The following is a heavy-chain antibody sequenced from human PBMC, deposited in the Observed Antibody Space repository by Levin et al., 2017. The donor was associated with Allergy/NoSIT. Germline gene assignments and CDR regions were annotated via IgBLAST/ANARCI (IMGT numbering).Heavy chain of an antibody. CDR1: GYSFIGYF. Sequence: ASVKVSCKASGYSFIGYFIHWVRQAPGQGLEWMGWINPNSGVTNYAEKFQGRVTVTRDTSISTAYMELSRLKSDDTAVYYCARVFGYYDFWSGDPAPFYVDNWGQGTLVTVSS. CDR2: INPNSGVT. D-gene: IGHD3-3*01. CDR3: ARVFGYYDFWSGDPAPFYVDN. J-gene: IGHJ4*02. V-gene: IGHV1-2*02.